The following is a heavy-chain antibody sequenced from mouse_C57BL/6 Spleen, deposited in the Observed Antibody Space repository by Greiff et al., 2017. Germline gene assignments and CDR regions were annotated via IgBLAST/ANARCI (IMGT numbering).Heavy chain of an antibody. D-gene: IGHD3-2*02. CDR1: GYTFTDYY. CDR2: INPYNGGT. V-gene: IGHV1-19*01. Sequence: VQLQQSGPVLVKPGASVKMSCKASGYTFTDYYMNWVKQSHGKSLEWIGVINPYNGGTSYNQKFKGKATLTVDKSSSTAYMELNSLTSEDSAVXYCARRGDSSGPWFAYWGQGTLVTVSA. J-gene: IGHJ3*01. CDR3: ARRGDSSGPWFAY.